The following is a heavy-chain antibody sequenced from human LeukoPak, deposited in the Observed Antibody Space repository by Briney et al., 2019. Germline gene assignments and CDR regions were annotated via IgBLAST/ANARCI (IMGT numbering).Heavy chain of an antibody. CDR2: IYYSGST. D-gene: IGHD3-3*01. CDR3: ARGSYYDFWSGPPGY. J-gene: IGHJ4*02. Sequence: SETLSLTCTVSGGSISSSSYYWGWIRQPPGKGLEWIGSIYYSGSTYYNPSLKSRVTISVDTSKNQFSLKLSSVTAADTAVYYCARGSYYDFWSGPPGYWGQGTLVTVSS. V-gene: IGHV4-39*07. CDR1: GGSISSSSYY.